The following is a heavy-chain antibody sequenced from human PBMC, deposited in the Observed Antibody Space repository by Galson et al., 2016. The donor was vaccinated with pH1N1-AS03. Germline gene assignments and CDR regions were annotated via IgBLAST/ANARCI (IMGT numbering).Heavy chain of an antibody. J-gene: IGHJ6*02. Sequence: LRLSCAVSGFMFSTNAMTWVRQAPGKGLEWVSGISASGGDTYYADSVKGRFTVSRDNSKRTLYLQMNSLRADDTAVYYCAKGGKGYCSSATCFSLSYYYYYYGMDGWGQGTTVTVSS. CDR3: AKGGKGYCSSATCFSLSYYYYYYGMDG. CDR2: ISASGGDT. CDR1: GFMFSTNA. V-gene: IGHV3-23*01. D-gene: IGHD2-2*01.